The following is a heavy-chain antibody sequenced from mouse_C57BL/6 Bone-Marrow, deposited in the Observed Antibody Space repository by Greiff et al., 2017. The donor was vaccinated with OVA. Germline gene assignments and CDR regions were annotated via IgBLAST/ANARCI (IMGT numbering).Heavy chain of an antibody. Sequence: EVQLVESGGGLVKPGGSLKLSCAASGFTFSSYTMSWVRQTPEKRLEWVATISGGGGNTYYPDSVKGRFTISRDNAKNTLYLPMSGLRSEDTALYYCARRLTGTSGFAYWGQGTLVTVSA. J-gene: IGHJ3*01. CDR2: ISGGGGNT. D-gene: IGHD2-14*01. V-gene: IGHV5-9*01. CDR1: GFTFSSYT. CDR3: ARRLTGTSGFAY.